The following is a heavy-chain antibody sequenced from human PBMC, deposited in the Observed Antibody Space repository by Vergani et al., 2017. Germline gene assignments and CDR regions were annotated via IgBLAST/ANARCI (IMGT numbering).Heavy chain of an antibody. J-gene: IGHJ4*02. D-gene: IGHD1-14*01. CDR1: GFTFSSYA. Sequence: EVQLLESGGGFVQPGGSLRLSCAASGFTFSSYAMSWVRQAPGKGLEWVSAISGSGGRTYYADSVKGRFTISRDNSKTTLYLQMNSVRAEDTAVYYCAMKGTRDYWGQGTLVTVSS. CDR2: ISGSGGRT. CDR3: AMKGTRDY. V-gene: IGHV3-23*01.